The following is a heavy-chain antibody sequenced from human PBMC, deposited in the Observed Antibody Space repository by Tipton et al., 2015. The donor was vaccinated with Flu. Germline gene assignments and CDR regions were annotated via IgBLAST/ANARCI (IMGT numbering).Heavy chain of an antibody. Sequence: QMQLVQSGAEVKKPGASVKVSCKASGYTFTGYYMHWVRQAPGQGLEWMGRINPNSGGTNYAQKFQGRVTMTRDTSISTAYMELSRLRSDDTAVYYCARGDHVMTTVTTSPDYWGQGTLVTVSS. J-gene: IGHJ4*02. CDR3: ARGDHVMTTVTTSPDY. D-gene: IGHD4-17*01. V-gene: IGHV1-2*06. CDR1: GYTFTGYY. CDR2: INPNSGGT.